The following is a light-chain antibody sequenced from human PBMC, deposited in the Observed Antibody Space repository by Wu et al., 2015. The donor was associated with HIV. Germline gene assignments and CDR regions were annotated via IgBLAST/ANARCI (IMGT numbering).Light chain of an antibody. J-gene: IGKJ4*01. V-gene: IGKV3-11*01. CDR1: QSLGTY. Sequence: PRETESPPLAGPSQSLGTYLAWYQQKPGHGSQTPPSIEASTQGPWHPDRFTASGSGTDFTLTISSLEPEDFAVYYCQQRSNWLLTFGGGTRVEIK. CDR2: EAS. CDR3: QQRSNWLLT.